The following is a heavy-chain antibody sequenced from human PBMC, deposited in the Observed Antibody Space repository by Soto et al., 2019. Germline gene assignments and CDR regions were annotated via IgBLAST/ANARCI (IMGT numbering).Heavy chain of an antibody. V-gene: IGHV5-51*01. Sequence: GESLKISCNGSGYSFSIYWIGWVRQMPGKGLEWMGIIYPGDSDTRYSPSFQGQVTISADKSISTAYLQWSSLKASDTAMYYCARHIVSNYYYYYGMDVWGQGTTVTVSS. CDR3: ARHIVSNYYYYYGMDV. J-gene: IGHJ6*02. CDR1: GYSFSIYW. CDR2: IYPGDSDT. D-gene: IGHD1-26*01.